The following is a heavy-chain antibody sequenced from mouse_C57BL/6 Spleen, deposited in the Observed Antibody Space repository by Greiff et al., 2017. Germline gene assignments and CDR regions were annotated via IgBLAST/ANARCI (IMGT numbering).Heavy chain of an antibody. CDR2: IHPNSGST. V-gene: IGHV1-64*01. Sequence: QVQLQQPGAELVKPGASVKLSCKASGYTFTSYWMHWVKQRPGQGLEWIGMIHPNSGSTNYNEKFKSKATLTVDKSSSTAYMQLSSLTSEDSAVYYCARGGYGYDGAFYAMDYWGQGTSVTVSP. D-gene: IGHD2-2*01. J-gene: IGHJ4*01. CDR1: GYTFTSYW. CDR3: ARGGYGYDGAFYAMDY.